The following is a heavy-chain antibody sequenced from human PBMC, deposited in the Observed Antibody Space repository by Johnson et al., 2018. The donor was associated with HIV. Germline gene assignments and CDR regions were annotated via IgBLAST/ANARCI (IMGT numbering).Heavy chain of an antibody. CDR1: GFTFSSYA. Sequence: QMLLVESGGGVVQPGRSLRLSCAASGFTFSSYAMHWVRQAPGKGLEWVAVISYDGSNKYYADSVKGRFTIPRDNSKNTLYLQMTSLRAEDTAVYYCARDRSRQLLLTSDAFDIWGQGTMVTVSS. CDR2: ISYDGSNK. CDR3: ARDRSRQLLLTSDAFDI. V-gene: IGHV3-30*04. D-gene: IGHD2-15*01. J-gene: IGHJ3*02.